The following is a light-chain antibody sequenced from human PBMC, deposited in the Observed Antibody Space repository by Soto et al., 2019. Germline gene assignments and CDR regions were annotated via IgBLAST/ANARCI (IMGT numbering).Light chain of an antibody. CDR1: QSISTF. V-gene: IGKV1-39*01. CDR2: GAS. Sequence: EIQMTQSPSSLSASVGDRVTITCRASQSISTFLNWYQQKPGKAPNLLVYGASTLESGVPSRFSGSGSGTDFTLTISSLQPEYFATYYCQQSYNNPTFGQGTKVE. CDR3: QQSYNNPT. J-gene: IGKJ1*01.